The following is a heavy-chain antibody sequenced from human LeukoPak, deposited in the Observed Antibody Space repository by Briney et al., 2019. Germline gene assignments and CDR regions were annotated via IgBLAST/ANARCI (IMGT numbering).Heavy chain of an antibody. D-gene: IGHD6-13*01. V-gene: IGHV4-39*01. CDR1: GGSISSSSYY. Sequence: SETLSLTCTVSGGSISSSSYYWGWIRQPPGKGLEWIGSIYYSGSTYYNPSLKSRVTISVDTSKNQFSLKLSSVTAADTAVYYCARQPRLAAAGPLYNWFDPWGQGTLVSVSS. CDR2: IYYSGST. J-gene: IGHJ5*02. CDR3: ARQPRLAAAGPLYNWFDP.